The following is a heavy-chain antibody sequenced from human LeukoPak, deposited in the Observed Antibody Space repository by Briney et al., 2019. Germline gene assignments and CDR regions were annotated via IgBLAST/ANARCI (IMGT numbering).Heavy chain of an antibody. J-gene: IGHJ4*02. CDR1: GDSISGHY. CDR2: IYTTENT. CDR3: ARGLSSANFFDC. V-gene: IGHV4-4*07. Sequence: PSETLSLTCTVSGDSISGHYWSWIRQPAGMGLEWIGRIYTTENTNFNPSLRSRVTISLDKSKNQFSLKLRSVTAADTAVYYCARGLSSANFFDCWGQGTLVTVSS. D-gene: IGHD5/OR15-5a*01.